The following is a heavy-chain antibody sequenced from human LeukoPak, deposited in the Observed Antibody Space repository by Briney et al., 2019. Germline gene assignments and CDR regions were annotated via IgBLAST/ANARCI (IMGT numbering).Heavy chain of an antibody. CDR1: GGTFSSYA. CDR3: ARGIQNYYYYGMDV. D-gene: IGHD1-1*01. V-gene: IGHV1-69*13. Sequence: GASVKVSCKASGGTFSSYAISWVRQAPGQGLEWMGGIIPIFGTANYAQKFQGRVTITADESTSTAYMELSSLRSEDTAVYYCARGIQNYYYYGMDVWGQGTTVTVSS. CDR2: IIPIFGTA. J-gene: IGHJ6*02.